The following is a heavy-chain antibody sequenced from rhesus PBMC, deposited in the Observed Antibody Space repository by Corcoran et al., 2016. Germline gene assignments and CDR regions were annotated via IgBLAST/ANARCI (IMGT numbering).Heavy chain of an antibody. CDR2: INGNSGST. J-gene: IGHJ4*01. CDR3: ARGDTVGTENFDY. Sequence: QVQLQESGPGLVKPSETLSLTCAVSGGSFSSYWWSWIRPPPGEGLEWIGEINGNSGSTNYNPSLKRRVTISKDASKNQFSLKLSSVTAADTAVYYCARGDTVGTENFDYWGQGVLVTVSS. V-gene: IGHV4-80*01. CDR1: GGSFSSYW. D-gene: IGHD5-24*01.